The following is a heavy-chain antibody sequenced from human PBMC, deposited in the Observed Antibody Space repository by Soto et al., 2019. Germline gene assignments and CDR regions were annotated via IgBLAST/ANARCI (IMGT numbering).Heavy chain of an antibody. CDR2: ISGSGDST. J-gene: IGHJ4*02. CDR1: GFTFSSYA. V-gene: IGHV3-23*01. Sequence: GGSLRLSCAASGFTFSSYAMSWVRQAPGKGLEWVSAISGSGDSTYYADSVKGRFTISKDNSKNTLYLQVDSLGAEGTALYYCAKYRCSSISCAIYYFDCWGQGTLVTVPS. D-gene: IGHD2-2*01. CDR3: AKYRCSSISCAIYYFDC.